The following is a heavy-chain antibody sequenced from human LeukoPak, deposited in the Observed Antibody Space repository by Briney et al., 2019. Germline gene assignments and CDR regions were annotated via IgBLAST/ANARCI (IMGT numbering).Heavy chain of an antibody. Sequence: SETLSLTCTVSGGSISSGDYYWSWIRQPPGKGLEWIEYIYYSGSTYYNPSLKSRVTISVDTSKNQFSLKLSSVTAADTAVYYCASAYYDYVRGSYRYLSPFDYWGQGTLVTVSS. D-gene: IGHD3-16*02. J-gene: IGHJ4*02. V-gene: IGHV4-30-4*08. CDR1: GGSISSGDYY. CDR2: IYYSGST. CDR3: ASAYYDYVRGSYRYLSPFDY.